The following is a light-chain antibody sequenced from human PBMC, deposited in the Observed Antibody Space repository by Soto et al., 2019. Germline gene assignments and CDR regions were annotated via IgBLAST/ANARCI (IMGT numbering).Light chain of an antibody. Sequence: QSAPTQPASVSGSPGQSITISCSGTSSDIGAYKYVSWCQQYPGKAPKLIIYEVSNRPSGVSNRFSGSKSGNTASLTISGLQAEDEADYYCISHAGSSLIFGGGTKLTFL. CDR1: SSDIGAYKY. V-gene: IGLV2-14*01. CDR3: ISHAGSSLI. CDR2: EVS. J-gene: IGLJ2*01.